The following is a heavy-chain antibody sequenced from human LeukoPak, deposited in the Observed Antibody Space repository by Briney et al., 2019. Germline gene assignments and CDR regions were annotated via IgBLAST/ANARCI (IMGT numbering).Heavy chain of an antibody. D-gene: IGHD3-22*01. CDR3: AKERGYYDSSGYLI. J-gene: IGHJ4*02. CDR1: GFVFSAYG. CDR2: IGPDGADE. V-gene: IGHV3-30*02. Sequence: PGGSLRLSCEASGFVFSAYGMHWVRQTPGKGLEWVTFIGPDGADEYYTDSVRGRFTISRDNSRNTVHLQMSNLRPDDTAVYYCAKERGYYDSSGYLIWGQGTLVTVSS.